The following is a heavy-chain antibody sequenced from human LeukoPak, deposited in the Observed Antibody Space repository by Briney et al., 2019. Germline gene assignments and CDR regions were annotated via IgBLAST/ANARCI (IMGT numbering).Heavy chain of an antibody. CDR2: IYTSGST. V-gene: IGHV4-61*02. Sequence: ASQTLSLTCTVYGGSISSGSSYWSWIRQPAGKGLEWIGRIYTSGSTNYNPSLKSRVTISVDTSKNQFSLKLSAVTAADTAVYYGASTRPKEAAVDYWGQGTLVTVSS. CDR3: ASTRPKEAAVDY. D-gene: IGHD2-15*01. J-gene: IGHJ4*02. CDR1: GGSISSGSSY.